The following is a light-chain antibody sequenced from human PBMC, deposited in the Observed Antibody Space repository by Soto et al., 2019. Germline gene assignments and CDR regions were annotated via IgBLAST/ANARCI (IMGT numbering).Light chain of an antibody. J-gene: IGKJ2*01. CDR3: QQYGRSPPFT. CDR2: GAS. CDR1: QSVSSTY. Sequence: EIVLTQSPGTLSLSPGERATLSCRASQSVSSTYIAWYQPKPGQAPRVLIYGASSRATGIPDRFSGSGSGTDFTLTISRLEPEDFAVYFCQQYGRSPPFTFGQGTKVEIK. V-gene: IGKV3-20*01.